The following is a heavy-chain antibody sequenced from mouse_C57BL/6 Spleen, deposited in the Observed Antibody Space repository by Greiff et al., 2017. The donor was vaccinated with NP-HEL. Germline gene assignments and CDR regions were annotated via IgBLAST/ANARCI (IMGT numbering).Heavy chain of an antibody. CDR2: IRSKSNNYAT. Sequence: DVKLVESGGGLVQPKGSLKLSCAASGFSFNTYAMNWVRQAPGKGLEWVARIRSKSNNYATYYADSVKDRFTISRDDSESMLYLQMNNLKTEDTAMYYCVRQEVTKGFAYWGQGTLVTVSA. CDR1: GFSFNTYA. D-gene: IGHD2-3*01. J-gene: IGHJ3*01. CDR3: VRQEVTKGFAY. V-gene: IGHV10-1*01.